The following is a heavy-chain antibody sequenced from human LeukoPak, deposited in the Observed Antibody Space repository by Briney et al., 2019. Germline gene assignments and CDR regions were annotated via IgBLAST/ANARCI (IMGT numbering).Heavy chain of an antibody. CDR1: GFSFGSYG. D-gene: IGHD3-22*01. Sequence: GRSLRLSCAASGFSFGSYGLSWVRQAPGRGPQWVSYISGNGGTTHYADSVEGRFTISRDNAKNSLYLQMSSLRAEDTAVYYCARDLDSGHYYFAYWGQGTPVTVSS. V-gene: IGHV3-48*04. J-gene: IGHJ4*02. CDR2: ISGNGGTT. CDR3: ARDLDSGHYYFAY.